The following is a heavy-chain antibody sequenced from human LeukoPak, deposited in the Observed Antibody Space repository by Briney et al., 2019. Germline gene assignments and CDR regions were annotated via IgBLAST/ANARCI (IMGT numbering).Heavy chain of an antibody. J-gene: IGHJ5*02. V-gene: IGHV1-2*02. D-gene: IGHD2-15*01. CDR1: GYTFTGYY. CDR3: ARAHRRYCSGGSCYIIWFNP. CDR2: INPNSGGT. Sequence: ASVKVSCKASGYTFTGYYMHWVRQAPGQGLAWMGWINPNSGGTNYAQKFQGRVTMTRDTSISTAHMELSRLRSDDTAVYYCARAHRRYCSGGSCYIIWFNPWGQGTLVTVSS.